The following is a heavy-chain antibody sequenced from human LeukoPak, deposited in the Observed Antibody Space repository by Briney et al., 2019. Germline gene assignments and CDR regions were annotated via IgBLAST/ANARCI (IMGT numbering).Heavy chain of an antibody. CDR1: GFTFSSYA. D-gene: IGHD3/OR15-3a*01. CDR2: ISYDGSNK. CDR3: ATIGTGDYREDS. Sequence: GGSLRLSCAASGFTFSSYAMHWVRQAPGKGLEWVAVISYDGSNKYYADSVKGRFTISRDNSKNTVYLQMNSLRAEDTALYYCATIGTGDYREDSWGQGTLVTVSS. J-gene: IGHJ4*02. V-gene: IGHV3-30*14.